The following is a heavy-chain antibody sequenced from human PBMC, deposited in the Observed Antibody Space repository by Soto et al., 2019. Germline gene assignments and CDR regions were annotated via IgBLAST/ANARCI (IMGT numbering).Heavy chain of an antibody. CDR1: GFTFSSYG. Sequence: QVQLVESGGGVVQPGRSLRLSCAASGFTFSSYGMHWVRQAPGKGLEWVAVIWYDGSNKYYADSVKGRFTISRDNSKNTLYLQMSSLRAEDTAVYYCARDRPAYCSSTSCYAGGAFDIWGQGTMVTVSS. CDR3: ARDRPAYCSSTSCYAGGAFDI. D-gene: IGHD2-2*01. CDR2: IWYDGSNK. J-gene: IGHJ3*02. V-gene: IGHV3-33*01.